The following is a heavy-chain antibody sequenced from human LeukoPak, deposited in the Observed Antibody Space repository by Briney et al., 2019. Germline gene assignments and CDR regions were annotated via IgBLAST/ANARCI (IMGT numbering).Heavy chain of an antibody. D-gene: IGHD5-18*01. Sequence: GGSLRLSCAASGFTFSSYAMHWVRQAPGKGLEWVAVISYDGSNKYYADSVKGRFTMSRDNSKNTLYLQMNSLRAEDTAVYYCAKEKSEDTATTDYWGQGTLVTVSS. V-gene: IGHV3-30*04. CDR3: AKEKSEDTATTDY. CDR1: GFTFSSYA. J-gene: IGHJ4*02. CDR2: ISYDGSNK.